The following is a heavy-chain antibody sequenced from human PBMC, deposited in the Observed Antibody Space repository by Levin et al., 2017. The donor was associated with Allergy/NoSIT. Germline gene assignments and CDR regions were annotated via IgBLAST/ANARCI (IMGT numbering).Heavy chain of an antibody. V-gene: IGHV3-48*01. CDR2: ISSSRNSI. D-gene: IGHD2-15*01. CDR1: GFTFSTYT. CDR3: ARDSGDIVGGHFDY. Sequence: GGSLRLSCVASGFTFSTYTMNWVRQAPGKGLEWVSYISSSRNSIYYADSVKGRFTISRDNAKNSLYLQMNSLRAEDTAVYYCARDSGDIVGGHFDYWGQGSLVTVSS. J-gene: IGHJ4*02.